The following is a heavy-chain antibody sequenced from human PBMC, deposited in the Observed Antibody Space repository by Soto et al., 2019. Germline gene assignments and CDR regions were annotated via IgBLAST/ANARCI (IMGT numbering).Heavy chain of an antibody. V-gene: IGHV5-51*01. CDR1: GYSFTSYL. D-gene: IGHD3-10*01. CDR2: IYLGDSDT. Sequence: GESLKISSKCSGYSFTSYLIGWGRQMPGKGLEWVGIIYLGDSDTSDSPSFQGQVTISADTSISTAYLQWSSLKASDTAMYYCARARPTMVRGVIGLDVWGQGTTVTVSS. J-gene: IGHJ6*02. CDR3: ARARPTMVRGVIGLDV.